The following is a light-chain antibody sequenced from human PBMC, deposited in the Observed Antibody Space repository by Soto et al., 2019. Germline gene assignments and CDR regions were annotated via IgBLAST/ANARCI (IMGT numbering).Light chain of an antibody. CDR1: QSISSW. CDR3: QQYNSYSQT. CDR2: DAS. Sequence: DIQMTQSPSTLSASVGDRVTITCRASQSISSWLAWYQQKPGKAPKLLIYDASSLESGVPSRFSGSGSGTEFTLTISSLQPADFATCYCQQYNSYSQTFGQGTKVEIK. J-gene: IGKJ1*01. V-gene: IGKV1-5*01.